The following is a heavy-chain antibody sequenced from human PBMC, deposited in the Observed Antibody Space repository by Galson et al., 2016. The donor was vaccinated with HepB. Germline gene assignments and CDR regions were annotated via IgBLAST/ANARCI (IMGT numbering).Heavy chain of an antibody. V-gene: IGHV3-23*01. D-gene: IGHD2-2*01. CDR1: GFTFSSYA. CDR3: AKDGRIYCSSASCHDHFHY. Sequence: SLRLSCAASGFTFSSYAMSWVRQAPGKGLEWVSSISGSGGSTYYRDSVKGRFTISRDNSKKTLYLQMNSLRAEDTAVYYCAKDGRIYCSSASCHDHFHYWGQGTLVTVSS. CDR2: ISGSGGST. J-gene: IGHJ4*02.